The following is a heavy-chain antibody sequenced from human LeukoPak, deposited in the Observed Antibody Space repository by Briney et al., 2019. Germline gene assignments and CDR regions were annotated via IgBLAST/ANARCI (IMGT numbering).Heavy chain of an antibody. J-gene: IGHJ3*02. Sequence: SQTLSLTCAISGDSVSTNSAAWNWIRQSPSSGLEWLGRTCYRSKWYIEYALSVKSRITVNPDTSKNQFSLQLNSVTPEDTAVYCCARDTVVAGTRAFDIWGQGTKVTVSS. V-gene: IGHV6-1*01. D-gene: IGHD6-19*01. CDR1: GDSVSTNSAA. CDR2: TCYRSKWYI. CDR3: ARDTVVAGTRAFDI.